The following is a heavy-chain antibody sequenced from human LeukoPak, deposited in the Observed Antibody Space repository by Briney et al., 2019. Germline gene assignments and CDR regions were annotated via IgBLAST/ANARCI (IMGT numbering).Heavy chain of an antibody. V-gene: IGHV3-23*01. CDR2: ISGSGGST. CDR3: ASEVAPQRYYDFWSGYFLTSTNFDY. D-gene: IGHD3-3*01. J-gene: IGHJ4*02. CDR1: GFTFSNYA. Sequence: GGSLRLSCGASGFTFSNYAMSWVRQAPGKGLEWVSAISGSGGSTYYADSVKGRFTISRDNSKNTLYLQMNSLRAEDTAVYYCASEVAPQRYYDFWSGYFLTSTNFDYWGQGTLVTVSS.